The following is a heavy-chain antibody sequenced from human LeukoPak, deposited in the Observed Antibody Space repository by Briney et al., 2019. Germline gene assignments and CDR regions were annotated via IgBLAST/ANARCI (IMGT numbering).Heavy chain of an antibody. CDR3: ARVQAEVGPGH. V-gene: IGHV4-34*01. CDR2: INHSGSS. Sequence: SETLCLTCAVYGGSFSGYYWSWIRQPPGKGLEWIGEINHSGSSNYNPSLKSRVSISLDTSKNQFSLKLTSVTAADTAVYYCARVQAEVGPGHWGQGTLVTVSS. J-gene: IGHJ4*02. D-gene: IGHD1-26*01. CDR1: GGSFSGYY.